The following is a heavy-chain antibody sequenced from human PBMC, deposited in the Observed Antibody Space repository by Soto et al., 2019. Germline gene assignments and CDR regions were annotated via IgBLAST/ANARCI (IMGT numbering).Heavy chain of an antibody. CDR1: GGSFSGYY. D-gene: IGHD3-22*01. J-gene: IGHJ6*02. Sequence: PPETLSLTCAVYGGSFSGYYWSWIRQPPGTGLEWIGEINHSGSTNYNPSLTSRVTISVDTSKNQFSLKLSSVTAADTAVYYCARGPPYDSSGYYFRAYYGMDVWGQGTTVTVSS. V-gene: IGHV4-34*01. CDR2: INHSGST. CDR3: ARGPPYDSSGYYFRAYYGMDV.